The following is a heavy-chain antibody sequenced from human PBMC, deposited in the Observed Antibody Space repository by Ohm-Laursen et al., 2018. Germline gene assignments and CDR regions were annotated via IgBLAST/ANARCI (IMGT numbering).Heavy chain of an antibody. CDR1: GFTFSSDT. V-gene: IGHV3-23*01. J-gene: IGHJ4*02. CDR3: AKRDVSNYHCFDS. Sequence: GSLRLSCAASGFTFSSDTMSWVRQAPGKGLEWVSSISNNGAGTYYADSVKGRFTISRDNSKNTLYLQMNSLRAEDTAVYYCAKRDVSNYHCFDSWGQGTLVTVSS. CDR2: ISNNGAGT. D-gene: IGHD4-11*01.